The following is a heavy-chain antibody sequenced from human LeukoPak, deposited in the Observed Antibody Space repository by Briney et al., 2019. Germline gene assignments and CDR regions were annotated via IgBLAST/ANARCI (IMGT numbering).Heavy chain of an antibody. V-gene: IGHV3-23*01. CDR1: GFTFSSYA. CDR2: ISGSGGST. Sequence: GGSLRLSCAASGFTFSSYAMRWVRQAPGKGLEWVSAISGSGGSTYYADSVKGRFTISRDNSKNTLYLQMNSLRAEDTAVYYCAKLGMYCSSTSCLYFDYWGQGTLVTVSS. D-gene: IGHD2-2*01. CDR3: AKLGMYCSSTSCLYFDY. J-gene: IGHJ4*02.